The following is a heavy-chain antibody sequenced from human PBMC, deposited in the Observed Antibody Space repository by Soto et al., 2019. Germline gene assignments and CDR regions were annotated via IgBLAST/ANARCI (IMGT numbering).Heavy chain of an antibody. D-gene: IGHD2-2*03. CDR2: IYSGGST. CDR3: ASPGGYCSSASCPYDY. J-gene: IGHJ4*02. CDR1: GFTVSSNY. V-gene: IGHV3-66*01. Sequence: GGSLRLSCAASGFTVSSNYMSWVRQAPGKGLEWVSLIYSGGSTYYADSVKGRFTISRDNSKNTLYLQMNSLRAEDTAVYYCASPGGYCSSASCPYDYWGQGTLVTVSS.